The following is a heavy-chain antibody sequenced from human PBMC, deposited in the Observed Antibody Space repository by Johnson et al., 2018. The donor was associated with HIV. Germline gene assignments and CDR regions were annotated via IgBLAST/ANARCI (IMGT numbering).Heavy chain of an antibody. V-gene: IGHV3-30*18. CDR1: GFTVSSNY. J-gene: IGHJ3*02. CDR2: ISYDGSNK. D-gene: IGHD1-26*01. Sequence: QVQLVESGGGLIQPGGSLRLSCAASGFTVSSNYMSWVRQAPGKGLEWVAVISYDGSNKYYVDSVKGRFTISRDNAKNSLYLQMNSLRAEDTALYYCAKDIEWELQNDAFDIWGQGTMVTVS. CDR3: AKDIEWELQNDAFDI.